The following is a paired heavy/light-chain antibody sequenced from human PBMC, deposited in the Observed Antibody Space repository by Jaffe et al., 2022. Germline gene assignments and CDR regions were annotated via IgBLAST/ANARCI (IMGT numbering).Light chain of an antibody. V-gene: IGKV3-15*01. CDR1: QSVSNN. CDR3: QQYYSWWT. Sequence: EIVMTQSPATLSVSPGERATLSCRASQSVSNNLVWYQRKPGQAPRLLIYGASIRPTGIPARFSGSGSGTEFTLTISGLQSEDFAIYYCQQYYSWWTFGQGTKVEIK. J-gene: IGKJ1*01. CDR2: GAS.
Heavy chain of an antibody. D-gene: IGHD2-15*01. CDR1: GGSISSYY. V-gene: IGHV4-59*01. CDR3: ARSDDYSCRGASCQSGRGVDAFDI. Sequence: QVQLQESGPGLVKPSETLSLTCTVSGGSISSYYWSWIRQPPGKELEWIGYVYNSGSTNYNPSLKDRVTISVDTSKNQFSLKLSSVTAADTAVYHCARSDDYSCRGASCQSGRGVDAFDIWGQGTMVTVSS. CDR2: VYNSGST. J-gene: IGHJ3*02.